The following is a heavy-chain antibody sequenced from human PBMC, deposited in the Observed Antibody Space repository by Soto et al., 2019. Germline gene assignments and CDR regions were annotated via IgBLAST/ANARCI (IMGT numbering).Heavy chain of an antibody. V-gene: IGHV4-30-2*01. D-gene: IGHD3-3*01. J-gene: IGHJ4*02. Sequence: QLQLQESGSGLVKPSQTLSLTCAVSGGSISSGGYSWSWIRQPPGKGLERIGYIYPSGSTYYNPALKSRATISVDRSKNQFSLKLSSVTAADTALYYCDRGPPFGRWGQGTLVTVSS. CDR2: IYPSGST. CDR1: GGSISSGGYS. CDR3: DRGPPFGR.